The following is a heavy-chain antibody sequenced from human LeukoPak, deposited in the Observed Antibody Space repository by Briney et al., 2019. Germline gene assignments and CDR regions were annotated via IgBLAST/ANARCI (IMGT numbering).Heavy chain of an antibody. D-gene: IGHD6-13*01. CDR2: IKQDGSEK. CDR1: GFAFSVYW. Sequence: PGGSLRLSCAASGFAFSVYWMSWVRQAPGKGLEWVANIKQDGSEKYYVDSVKGRFTISRDSAKNSLYLQMNSLRAEDTAVYYCARDNRAPGIAAAGYYYYGMDVWGQGTTVTVSS. V-gene: IGHV3-7*01. CDR3: ARDNRAPGIAAAGYYYYGMDV. J-gene: IGHJ6*02.